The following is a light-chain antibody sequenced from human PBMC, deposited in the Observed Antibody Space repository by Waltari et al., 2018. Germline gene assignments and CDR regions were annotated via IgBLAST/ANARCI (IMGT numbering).Light chain of an antibody. CDR1: DIIGRT. J-gene: IGKJ1*01. CDR2: DAS. CDR3: QKYGTRPAT. Sequence: DIVLTQSPGTLSLSPGERATLACRAIDIIGRTLAWYQQNPGQPPRLLVYDASSRATGIPNRFSGSGSGTDFSLTISRLEPEDFAVYFCQKYGTRPATFGQGTKVEI. V-gene: IGKV3-20*01.